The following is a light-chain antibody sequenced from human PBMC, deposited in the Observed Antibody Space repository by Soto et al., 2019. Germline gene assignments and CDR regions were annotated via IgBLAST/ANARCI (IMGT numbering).Light chain of an antibody. J-gene: IGKJ5*01. V-gene: IGKV3-15*01. CDR1: QSVISN. CDR3: QSYNPCPPIP. Sequence: IVMTQSAATLSVTKGERVTLSCRASQSVISNVAWYHHKPGPALWLLIYGACTRATGLPARFSGSAYGTDFTLTISCLQSEDFAVDYCQSYNPCPPIPFGQRTRLEIK. CDR2: GAC.